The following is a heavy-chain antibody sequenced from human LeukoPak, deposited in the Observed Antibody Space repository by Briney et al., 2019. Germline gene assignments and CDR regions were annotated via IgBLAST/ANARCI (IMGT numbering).Heavy chain of an antibody. J-gene: IGHJ4*02. CDR3: ARIKVTSDGAL. D-gene: IGHD5-18*01. V-gene: IGHV1-2*02. Sequence: ASVKVSCKASGYTFTDYYIHWVRQAPGQGLEWMGGITPNSGGTIYAQTFQGRFTMTRDTSISTAYMELSRLRSDDTAVYYCARIKVTSDGALWGQGTLVTVSS. CDR2: ITPNSGGT. CDR1: GYTFTDYY.